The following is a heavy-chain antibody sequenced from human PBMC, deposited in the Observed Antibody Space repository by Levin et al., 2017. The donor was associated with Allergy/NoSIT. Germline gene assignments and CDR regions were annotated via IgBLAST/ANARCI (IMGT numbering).Heavy chain of an antibody. CDR1: GFTVSSNY. Sequence: GESLKISCAASGFTVSSNYMSWVRQAPGKGLEWVSVIYSGGSTYYAESVKGRFTISRDNSKNTLYLQMNSLRAEDTAVYYCASLRVPTTGLWFGELSPGYWGQGTLVTVSS. D-gene: IGHD3-10*01. V-gene: IGHV3-66*01. J-gene: IGHJ4*02. CDR3: ASLRVPTTGLWFGELSPGY. CDR2: IYSGGST.